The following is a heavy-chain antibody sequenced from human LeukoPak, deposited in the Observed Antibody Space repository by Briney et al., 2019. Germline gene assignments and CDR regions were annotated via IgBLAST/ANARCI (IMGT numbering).Heavy chain of an antibody. D-gene: IGHD5-24*01. CDR2: IYAGNSDA. CDR1: GYPFTTSW. Sequence: GESLKISCQGFGYPFTTSWIGWVRQLPGKGLEWTAIIYAGNSDAKYSPSFQGQVSISTDRSISTAYLHWSSLKASDTSIYYCAIIDHPDGRVYWGQGTLVTVSS. J-gene: IGHJ4*02. CDR3: AIIDHPDGRVY. V-gene: IGHV5-51*01.